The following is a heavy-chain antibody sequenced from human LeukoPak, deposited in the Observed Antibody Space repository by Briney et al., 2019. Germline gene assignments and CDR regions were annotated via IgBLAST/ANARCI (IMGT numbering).Heavy chain of an antibody. J-gene: IGHJ4*02. Sequence: GGSLRLSCAASGFTFSSHAMSWVRQAPGKGLEWVSAISVSGGSTYYADSVKGRFTISRDNSKNTLYLQMNSLRVEDTAVYYCAKEGRSLQTYWGQGTLVTVSS. D-gene: IGHD5-24*01. V-gene: IGHV3-23*01. CDR3: AKEGRSLQTY. CDR2: ISVSGGST. CDR1: GFTFSSHA.